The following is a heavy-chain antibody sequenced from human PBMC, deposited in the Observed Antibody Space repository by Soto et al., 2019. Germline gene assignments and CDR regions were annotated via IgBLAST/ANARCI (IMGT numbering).Heavy chain of an antibody. CDR2: IRSKAYDETR. J-gene: IGHJ5*02. D-gene: IGHD1-1*01. V-gene: IGHV3-49*03. Sequence: GGSLRLSCSASGFSFGNFAMRWFRQAPGKGLEWVGFIRSKAYDETREYAASVKGRFIVSRDDSKRIAYLRMINLKTEDTAVYYCTRMQYNRFDPWRQATLVPVSS. CDR3: TRMQYNRFDP. CDR1: GFSFGNFA.